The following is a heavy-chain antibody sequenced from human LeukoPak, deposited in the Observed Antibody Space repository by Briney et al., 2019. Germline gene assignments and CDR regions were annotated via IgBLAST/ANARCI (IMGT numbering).Heavy chain of an antibody. V-gene: IGHV4-39*01. Sequence: SETLCLTCTVSGVSISSSSYYWGWLRQPPGTGREWFGSIYYSGSTYYNPSLKTRVTISVDTPKNQSSLKLSSVTAADTPVYYCARQGAGIAVAASPFDYWGQGNLVTVSS. CDR3: ARQGAGIAVAASPFDY. CDR1: GVSISSSSYY. J-gene: IGHJ4*02. D-gene: IGHD6-19*01. CDR2: IYYSGST.